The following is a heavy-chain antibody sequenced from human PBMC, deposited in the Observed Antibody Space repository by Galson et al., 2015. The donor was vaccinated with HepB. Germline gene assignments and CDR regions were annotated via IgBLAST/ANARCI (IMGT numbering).Heavy chain of an antibody. D-gene: IGHD5-24*01. CDR1: GYTLSRFS. CDR3: ARGGLATIGGPTFDY. Sequence: SVKVSCKASGYTLSRFSISWLRQAPGQGLEWMGWINGYDVNVRYAQKFQGRLTMTTDTSTSTAHLDLRSLRSDDSAVYYCARGGLATIGGPTFDYWGQGTLVTVSS. V-gene: IGHV1-18*01. J-gene: IGHJ4*02. CDR2: INGYDVNV.